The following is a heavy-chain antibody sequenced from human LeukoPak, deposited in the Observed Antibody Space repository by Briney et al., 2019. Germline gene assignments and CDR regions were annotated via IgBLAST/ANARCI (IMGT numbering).Heavy chain of an antibody. D-gene: IGHD7-27*01. Sequence: ASVTVSCKASGYTFTGHYMHWIRQAPGQGLEWMGWIEPNSGGTHFAQKFQGRLTISRDTSISTAYMELSRLSSDDTAIYYCARDENWGPDYWGQGTLVTVSS. CDR1: GYTFTGHY. CDR3: ARDENWGPDY. CDR2: IEPNSGGT. J-gene: IGHJ4*02. V-gene: IGHV1-2*02.